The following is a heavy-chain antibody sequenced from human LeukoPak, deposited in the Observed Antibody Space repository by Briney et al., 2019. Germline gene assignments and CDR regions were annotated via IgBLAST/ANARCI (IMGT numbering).Heavy chain of an antibody. CDR2: ISSSSSTI. CDR1: GFTFSSYS. D-gene: IGHD6-13*01. Sequence: GGSLRLSCAASGFTFSSYSMNWVRQAPGKGLEWVTYISSSSSTIYYADSVKGRFTISRDNAKNSLYLQMNSLRDEDTAVYYCARVWGIAAAGGEIEYWGQGTLVTVSS. CDR3: ARVWGIAAAGGEIEY. V-gene: IGHV3-48*02. J-gene: IGHJ4*02.